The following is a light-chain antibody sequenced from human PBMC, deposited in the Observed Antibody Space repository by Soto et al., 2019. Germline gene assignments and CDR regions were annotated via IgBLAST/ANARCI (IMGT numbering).Light chain of an antibody. CDR3: QQYGKSAMFT. J-gene: IGKJ2*01. Sequence: EIVLTQSPGTLSLSPGERATLSCRASQSVSTRSLAWYQQKPGQAPRLLISGASSRAADIPDRFSGSGSGTDFTLTISRLEPEDFAVYYCQQYGKSAMFTFGQGTKLEIK. CDR1: QSVSTRS. CDR2: GAS. V-gene: IGKV3-20*01.